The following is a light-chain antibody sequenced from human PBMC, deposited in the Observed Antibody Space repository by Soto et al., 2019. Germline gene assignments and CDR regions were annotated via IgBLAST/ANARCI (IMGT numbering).Light chain of an antibody. CDR2: DVS. V-gene: IGLV2-14*01. CDR1: SSDVGGYNY. Sequence: QSALTQPASVSGSPGQSITISCTGTSSDVGGYNYVSWYQQHPGKAPKLMIYDVSNRPSGVSNRFSGSKSGNTASLTISGLQAEDEADYCCTSYTSSGALVFGGGTKLPS. CDR3: TSYTSSGALV. J-gene: IGLJ2*01.